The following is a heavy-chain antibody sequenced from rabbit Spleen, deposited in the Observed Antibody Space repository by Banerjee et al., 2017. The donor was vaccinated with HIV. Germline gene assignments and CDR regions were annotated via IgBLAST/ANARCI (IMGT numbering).Heavy chain of an antibody. CDR2: IDDGSSGST. V-gene: IGHV1S45*01. CDR3: ARDLTSVIGWNFNL. J-gene: IGHJ4*01. Sequence: QQQLEESGGGLVQPEGSLTLTCKASGFTFSSYYMCWVRQAPGKGLEWIACIDDGSSGSTYYASWAKGRFTISKTSSTTVTLQMTSLTAADTATYFCARDLTSVIGWNFNLWGQGTLVTVS. D-gene: IGHD1-1*01. CDR1: GFTFSSYY.